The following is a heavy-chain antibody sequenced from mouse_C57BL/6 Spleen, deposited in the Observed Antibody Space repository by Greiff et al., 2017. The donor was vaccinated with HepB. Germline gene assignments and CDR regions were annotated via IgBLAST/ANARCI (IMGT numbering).Heavy chain of an antibody. V-gene: IGHV1-59*01. Sequence: VQLQQPGAELVRPGTSVKLSCKASGYTFTSYWMHWVKQRPGQGLEWIGVIDPSDSYTNYNQKFKGKATLTVDTSSSTAYMQLSSLTSEDSAVYYCAKDYYGSPEAMDYWGQGTSVTVSS. D-gene: IGHD1-1*01. CDR2: IDPSDSYT. CDR3: AKDYYGSPEAMDY. J-gene: IGHJ4*01. CDR1: GYTFTSYW.